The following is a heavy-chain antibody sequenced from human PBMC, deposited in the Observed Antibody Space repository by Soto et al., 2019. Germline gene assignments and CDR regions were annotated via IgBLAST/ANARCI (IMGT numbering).Heavy chain of an antibody. Sequence: QVQLVESGGGVVQPGRSLRLSCAASGFTFRNYGMHWVRQAPAKGLEWVALVWYDGGNKNYVDSVKGRFTISRDNSKNTLYLQRTSLRDEDTAVYYCVRAAGYSGNDYVYYYGMDVWGQGTTVTVSS. CDR1: GFTFRNYG. D-gene: IGHD5-12*01. V-gene: IGHV3-33*01. J-gene: IGHJ6*02. CDR3: VRAAGYSGNDYVYYYGMDV. CDR2: VWYDGGNK.